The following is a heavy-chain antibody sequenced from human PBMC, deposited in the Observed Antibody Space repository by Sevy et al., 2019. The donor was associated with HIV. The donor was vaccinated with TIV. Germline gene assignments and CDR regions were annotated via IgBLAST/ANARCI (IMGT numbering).Heavy chain of an antibody. D-gene: IGHD3-22*01. Sequence: GGSLRLSCVVSGFTFRSYTMTWVRQAPGKGLEWVSTITGSGDKIYYADSVKGRFPISRDNSRNTLYLQMSSLRAGDTAVYYCAKGPDYYASSGTPLDYWGQGTLVTVSS. V-gene: IGHV3-23*01. CDR1: GFTFRSYT. CDR3: AKGPDYYASSGTPLDY. CDR2: ITGSGDKI. J-gene: IGHJ4*02.